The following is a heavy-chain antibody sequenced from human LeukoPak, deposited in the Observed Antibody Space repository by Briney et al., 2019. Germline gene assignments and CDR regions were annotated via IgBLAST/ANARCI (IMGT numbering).Heavy chain of an antibody. V-gene: IGHV4-4*07. CDR3: ARDRLAMVGATFRSGTSYYMDV. J-gene: IGHJ6*03. CDR2: IYTSGST. Sequence: SETLSLTCTVSGGSISSYYWSWIRQPAGKGLEWIGRIYTSGSTNYNPSLKSRVTMSVDTSKNQFSLKLSSVTAADTAVYYCARDRLAMVGATFRSGTSYYMDVWGKGTTVTISS. CDR1: GGSISSYY. D-gene: IGHD1-26*01.